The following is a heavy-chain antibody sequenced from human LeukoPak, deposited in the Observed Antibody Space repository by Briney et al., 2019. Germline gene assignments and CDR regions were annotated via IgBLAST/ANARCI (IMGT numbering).Heavy chain of an antibody. CDR3: ARRARTMIVVYFDY. Sequence: SETLSLTCTVSGGSFSSSDYYWGWIRQPPGKGLEWIGSIYYSGTTYYNPSLKSRVTISVDTSKKQFSLKLSSVTAADTAVYYCARRARTMIVVYFDYWGQGTLVTVSS. CDR1: GGSFSSSDYY. J-gene: IGHJ4*02. D-gene: IGHD3-22*01. V-gene: IGHV4-39*01. CDR2: IYYSGTT.